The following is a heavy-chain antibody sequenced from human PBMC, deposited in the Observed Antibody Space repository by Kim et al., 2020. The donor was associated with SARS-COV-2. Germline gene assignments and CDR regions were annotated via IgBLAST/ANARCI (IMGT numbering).Heavy chain of an antibody. V-gene: IGHV5-51*01. CDR3: ARSITVVRGGQKYFDY. Sequence: GESLKISCKGSGYSFTSYWIGWVRQMPGKGLEWMGIIYPGDSDTRYSPSFQGQVTISADKSISTAYLQWSSLKASDTAMYYCARSITVVRGGQKYFDYWGQGTLLTVSS. J-gene: IGHJ4*02. D-gene: IGHD3-10*01. CDR1: GYSFTSYW. CDR2: IYPGDSDT.